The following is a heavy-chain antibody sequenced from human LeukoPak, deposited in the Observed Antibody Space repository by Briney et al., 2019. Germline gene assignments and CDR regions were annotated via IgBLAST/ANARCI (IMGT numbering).Heavy chain of an antibody. CDR1: GNTFTSSH. Sequence: ASVKVSCKASGNTFTSSHMHWVRQAPGQGLEWMGIINIGDGYTKYAQKFQGRVTITRDTSTSTLYMELSSLRSEDTAVYYCAKDRGGSYTFDIWGQGIMVTVSS. J-gene: IGHJ3*02. CDR2: INIGDGYT. V-gene: IGHV1-46*01. CDR3: AKDRGGSYTFDI. D-gene: IGHD3-16*01.